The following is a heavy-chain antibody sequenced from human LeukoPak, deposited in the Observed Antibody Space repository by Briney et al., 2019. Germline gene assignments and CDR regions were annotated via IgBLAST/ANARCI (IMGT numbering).Heavy chain of an antibody. CDR2: ISYDGSNK. V-gene: IGHV3-30*18. D-gene: IGHD2-2*01. Sequence: PGGSLRLSCAGSGFTFSSYGMHWVRQAPGKGLEWVSVISYDGSNKYYADSVKGRFTISRDNSKNTLYLQMNSLRAEDTAVYYCAKDGAIVEVPAAMLLFDYRGQGTLVTVSS. CDR1: GFTFSSYG. J-gene: IGHJ4*02. CDR3: AKDGAIVEVPAAMLLFDY.